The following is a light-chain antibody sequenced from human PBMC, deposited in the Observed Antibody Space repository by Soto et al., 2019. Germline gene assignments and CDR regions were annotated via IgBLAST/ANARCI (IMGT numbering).Light chain of an antibody. CDR3: QEYNSYFPTWT. CDR2: DAS. Sequence: DIQMTQSPSTLSASVGDRVTITCRASQSINNWLAWYQHKPGKAPKLLIFDASNLENGVPSRCSGSGSGTEFTLTISTLQADDFATSVCQEYNSYFPTWTFGQGTKVEIK. CDR1: QSINNW. V-gene: IGKV1-5*01. J-gene: IGKJ1*01.